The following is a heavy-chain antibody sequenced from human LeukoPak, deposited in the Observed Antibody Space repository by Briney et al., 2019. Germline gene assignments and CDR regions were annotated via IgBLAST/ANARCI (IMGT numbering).Heavy chain of an antibody. CDR1: GFTFSSYE. J-gene: IGHJ4*02. V-gene: IGHV3-48*03. Sequence: TGGSLRLSCAASGFTFSSYEMNWVRQAPGKGLEWVSYISISGRTKYYADSVKGRVTISRDNAKNSLYLQMNSLRAEDTAIYYCARKHYSDHSGYACDYWGRGTLVTVSS. CDR3: ARKHYSDHSGYACDY. CDR2: ISISGRTK. D-gene: IGHD3-22*01.